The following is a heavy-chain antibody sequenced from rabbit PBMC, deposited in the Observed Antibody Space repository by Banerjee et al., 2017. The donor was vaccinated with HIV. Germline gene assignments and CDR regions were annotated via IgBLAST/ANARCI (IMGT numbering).Heavy chain of an antibody. CDR1: GFSFSSSYW. Sequence: QSLEESGGDLVKPGASLTLTCTASGFSFSSSYWICWVRQAPGKGLEWIGCIYAGSSGTTYYASWAKGRFTISKTSSTTVTLQMTSLTAADTATYFCARVCEGSSGYYNLWGQGTLVTIS. CDR2: IYAGSSGTT. D-gene: IGHD1-1*01. CDR3: ARVCEGSSGYYNL. V-gene: IGHV1S40*01. J-gene: IGHJ4*01.